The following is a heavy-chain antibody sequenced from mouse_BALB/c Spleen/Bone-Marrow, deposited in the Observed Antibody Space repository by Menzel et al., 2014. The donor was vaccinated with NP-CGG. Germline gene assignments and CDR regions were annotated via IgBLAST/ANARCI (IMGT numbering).Heavy chain of an antibody. CDR3: TRSNGNWFAY. D-gene: IGHD2-1*01. V-gene: IGHV1S81*02. Sequence: QVQLQQPGAELVKPGASVKLSCKASGYTFTSYYMYWVKQRPGQGLEWIGEINPSNGGTNFNEKFKNKATLTVDKSSSTAYMQLSSLTFEDSAVYYCTRSNGNWFAYWGQGTLVTVSA. CDR2: INPSNGGT. J-gene: IGHJ3*01. CDR1: GYTFTSYY.